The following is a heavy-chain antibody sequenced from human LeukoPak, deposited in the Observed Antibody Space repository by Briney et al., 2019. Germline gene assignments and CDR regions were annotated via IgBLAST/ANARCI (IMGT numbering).Heavy chain of an antibody. V-gene: IGHV3-74*01. CDR2: INSDGSST. CDR3: AIRAGA. J-gene: IGHJ5*02. D-gene: IGHD1-1*01. Sequence: SGGSLRLSCVASGFMFSSYWMNWVRQAPGKGLVWVSRINSDGSSTSYADSVKGRFTISRDNSKTTLYLQMNRLRAEDTAVYYCAIRAGAWGEGTLVTVSS. CDR1: GFMFSSYW.